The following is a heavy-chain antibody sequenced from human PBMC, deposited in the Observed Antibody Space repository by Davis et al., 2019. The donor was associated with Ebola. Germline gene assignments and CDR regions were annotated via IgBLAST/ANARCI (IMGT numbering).Heavy chain of an antibody. D-gene: IGHD6-13*01. CDR3: ARDRSSSFDAFDI. V-gene: IGHV1-3*01. CDR2: INPVDGDT. CDR1: GYTFTNYA. J-gene: IGHJ3*02. Sequence: ASVKVSCKASGYTFTNYAIHWVRQAPGQRLEWLGWINPVDGDTKYSQKFQGRVTISRDTSASTAYMELSSLRSEDTAVYYCARDRSSSFDAFDIWGQGTMVTVSS.